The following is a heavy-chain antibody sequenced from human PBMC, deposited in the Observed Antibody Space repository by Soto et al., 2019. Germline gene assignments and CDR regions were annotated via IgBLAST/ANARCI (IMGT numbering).Heavy chain of an antibody. J-gene: IGHJ3*02. CDR1: GYSFTSYW. Sequence: GESLKISCKGSGYSFTSYWISWVRQMPGKGLEWMGRIDPSDSYTNYSPSFQGHVTISADKSISTAYLQWSSLKASDTAMYYCAKEIWFTLRDAFDIWGQGTMVTVSS. CDR3: AKEIWFTLRDAFDI. V-gene: IGHV5-10-1*01. CDR2: IDPSDSYT. D-gene: IGHD3-10*01.